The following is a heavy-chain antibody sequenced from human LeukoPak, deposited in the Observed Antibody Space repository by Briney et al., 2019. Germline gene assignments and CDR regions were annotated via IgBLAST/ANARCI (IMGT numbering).Heavy chain of an antibody. CDR2: ISAYNGNT. J-gene: IGHJ6*03. CDR1: GYTFTSYG. CDR3: ARSEYSSSWYPSYYYYMDV. V-gene: IGHV1-18*01. D-gene: IGHD6-13*01. Sequence: ASVKVSCKASGYTFTSYGISWVRQAPGQGLEWMGWISAYNGNTNYAQKLQGRVTMTTDTSTSTAYMELRSLRSEDTAVYYCARSEYSSSWYPSYYYYMDVWGKGTTVTVSS.